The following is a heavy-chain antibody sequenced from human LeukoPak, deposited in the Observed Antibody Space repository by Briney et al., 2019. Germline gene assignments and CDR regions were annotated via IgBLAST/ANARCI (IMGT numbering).Heavy chain of an antibody. D-gene: IGHD3-22*01. J-gene: IGHJ4*02. CDR3: ARFFSASNYYDSSGYGY. V-gene: IGHV1-18*01. CDR1: GGTFSSYA. Sequence: ASVKVSCKASGGTFSSYAISWVRQAPGQGLEWMGWISAYNGNTNYAQKLQGRVTMTTDTSTSTAYMELRSLRSDDTAVYYCARFFSASNYYDSSGYGYWGQGTLATVSS. CDR2: ISAYNGNT.